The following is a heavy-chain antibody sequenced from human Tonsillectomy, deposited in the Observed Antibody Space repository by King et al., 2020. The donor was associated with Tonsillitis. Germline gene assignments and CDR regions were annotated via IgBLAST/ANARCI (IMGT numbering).Heavy chain of an antibody. J-gene: IGHJ4*02. V-gene: IGHV5-51*03. Sequence: VQLVESGAEVKMPGESLKISCKGSGHSFTNYWIGWVRQMPGKGLEWVGMIYPGDSDTIYSPSLQGQVTISVDKSINTAYLQLSRLKASDTAMYYCATDNLEKSFDYWGQGTLVTVSS. CDR1: GHSFTNYW. CDR3: ATDNLEKSFDY. CDR2: IYPGDSDT.